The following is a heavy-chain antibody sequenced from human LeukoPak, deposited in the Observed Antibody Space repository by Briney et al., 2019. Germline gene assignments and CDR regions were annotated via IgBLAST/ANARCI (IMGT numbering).Heavy chain of an antibody. V-gene: IGHV3-30*18. D-gene: IGHD3-10*01. J-gene: IGHJ6*02. CDR2: ISYDGSNK. CDR1: GFTFSSYG. Sequence: GGSLRLSCAASGFTFSSYGMHWVRQAPGKGLEWVAVISYDGSNKYYADSVKGRFTISRDNSKNTLYLQMNSLRAEDTAVYYCAKDGMVRGVWGYYHYGMDVWGQGTTVTVSS. CDR3: AKDGMVRGVWGYYHYGMDV.